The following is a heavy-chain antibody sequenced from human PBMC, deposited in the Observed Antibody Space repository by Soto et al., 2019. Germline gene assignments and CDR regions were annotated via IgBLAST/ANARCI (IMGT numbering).Heavy chain of an antibody. J-gene: IGHJ4*02. D-gene: IGHD3-3*01. V-gene: IGHV1-8*01. CDR3: ARVGYYDFWSGSLSAYYFDY. CDR2: MNPNSGNT. CDR1: GYTFTSYD. Sequence: GASVKVSCKASGYTFTSYDINWVRQATGQGLEWMGWMNPNSGNTGYAQKFQGRVTMTRNTSISTAYMELSSLRSEDTAVYYCARVGYYDFWSGSLSAYYFDYWGQGTLVTVSS.